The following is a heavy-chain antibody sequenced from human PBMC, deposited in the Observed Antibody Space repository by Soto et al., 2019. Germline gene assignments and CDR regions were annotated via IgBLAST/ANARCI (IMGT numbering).Heavy chain of an antibody. D-gene: IGHD2-21*01. J-gene: IGHJ6*03. CDR3: ARIAYYYYYMDV. Sequence: SETLSLTCTVSGGSISSYYWSWIRQPPGKGLEWIGYIYYSGSTNYNPSLKSRVTISVDTSNNQFSLKLSSVTAADTAVYYCARIAYYYYYMDVWGKGTTVTVSS. CDR2: IYYSGST. V-gene: IGHV4-59*08. CDR1: GGSISSYY.